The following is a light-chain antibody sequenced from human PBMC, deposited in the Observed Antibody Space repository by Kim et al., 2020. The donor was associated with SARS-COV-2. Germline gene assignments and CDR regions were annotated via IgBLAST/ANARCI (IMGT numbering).Light chain of an antibody. CDR1: QGVSNY. V-gene: IGKV1-27*01. CDR2: AAS. J-gene: IGKJ1*01. CDR3: QKYNSAPWT. Sequence: SASVGDRVTITCRASQGVSNYVVWYQQRPGKAPMLLIYAASTLQSGVPSRFSGSGSGTDFALIISSLQPEDVVTYYCQKYNSAPWTFGQGTKLEI.